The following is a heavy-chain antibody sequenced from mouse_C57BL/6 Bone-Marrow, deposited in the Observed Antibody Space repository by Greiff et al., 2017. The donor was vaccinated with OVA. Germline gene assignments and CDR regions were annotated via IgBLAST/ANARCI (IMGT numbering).Heavy chain of an antibody. CDR3: ARSGTITTVVATDYFDY. D-gene: IGHD1-1*01. CDR1: GYTFTSYG. Sequence: QVQLQQSGAELARPGASVKLSCKASGYTFTSYGISWVKQRTGQGLEWIGEIYPRSGNTYYNEKFKGKAKLTADKSSSTAYMELRSLTSEDSAVYFCARSGTITTVVATDYFDYWGQGTTLTVSS. V-gene: IGHV1-81*01. J-gene: IGHJ2*01. CDR2: IYPRSGNT.